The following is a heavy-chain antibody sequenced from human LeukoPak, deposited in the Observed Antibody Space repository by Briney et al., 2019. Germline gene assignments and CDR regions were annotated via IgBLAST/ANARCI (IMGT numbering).Heavy chain of an antibody. Sequence: GGSLRLSCAASGFTFSRFAMHWVRQAPGMGLEYVSGISSNRGSTYYANSVKGRFTISRDNSKNTLYLQMGSLRAEDMAVYYCARGPDCSGGSCHLGYWGQGTLVTVSS. CDR3: ARGPDCSGGSCHLGY. D-gene: IGHD2-15*01. J-gene: IGHJ4*02. V-gene: IGHV3-64*01. CDR2: ISSNRGST. CDR1: GFTFSRFA.